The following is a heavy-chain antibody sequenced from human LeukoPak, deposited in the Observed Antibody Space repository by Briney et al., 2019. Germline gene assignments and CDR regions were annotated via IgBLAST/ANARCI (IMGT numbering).Heavy chain of an antibody. V-gene: IGHV4-31*03. Sequence: SETLSLTCTVSGGSISSGGYYWSWIRQHPGKGLEWIGYIYYSGSTCYNPSLKSRVTISVDTSKNQFSLKLGSVTAADTAVYYCARGGIAVAIDIWGQGTMVTVSS. D-gene: IGHD6-19*01. CDR2: IYYSGST. CDR3: ARGGIAVAIDI. CDR1: GGSISSGGYY. J-gene: IGHJ3*02.